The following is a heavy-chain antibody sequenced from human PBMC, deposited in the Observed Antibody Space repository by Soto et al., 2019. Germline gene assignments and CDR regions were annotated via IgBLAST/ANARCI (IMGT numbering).Heavy chain of an antibody. D-gene: IGHD3-10*01. Sequence: QITLKESGPTLVKPTETLTLTCTLSGFSLNTRDLGVGWIRQPPGKALEWLAIIYWDDSKNYSPSLKSRLTITKDTSKNQVVLTVTDMDPVDTATYYCAQKGRGYFDYWGQGTLVTVSS. CDR3: AQKGRGYFDY. CDR1: GFSLNTRDLG. V-gene: IGHV2-5*02. J-gene: IGHJ4*02. CDR2: IYWDDSK.